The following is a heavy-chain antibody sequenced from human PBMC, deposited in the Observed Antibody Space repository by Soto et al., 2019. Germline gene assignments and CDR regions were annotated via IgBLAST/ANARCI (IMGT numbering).Heavy chain of an antibody. Sequence: ASVKVSCKASGYTFTGYYMHWVRQAPGQGLEWMGWINPNSGGTNYAQKFQGWVTMTRDTSISTAYMELSRLRSDDTAVYYCAMDRSQRWRQANYYYYGMDVWGQGTTVTVSS. CDR3: AMDRSQRWRQANYYYYGMDV. CDR1: GYTFTGYY. J-gene: IGHJ6*02. D-gene: IGHD1-26*01. V-gene: IGHV1-2*04. CDR2: INPNSGGT.